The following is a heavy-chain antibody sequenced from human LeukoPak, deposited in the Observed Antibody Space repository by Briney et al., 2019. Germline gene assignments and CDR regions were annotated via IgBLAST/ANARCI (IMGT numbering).Heavy chain of an antibody. D-gene: IGHD6-19*01. CDR3: ATSRNSGWYNPFDY. Sequence: KTSETLSLTCTVSGGSISSSTYYWGWIRQPPGKGPEWIGSIYYSMNTYYNPSLKSRVTISVDTSTNQFSLKLSSVTAADTAVYYRATSRNSGWYNPFDYWGQGTLVTVSS. V-gene: IGHV4-39*01. J-gene: IGHJ4*02. CDR2: IYYSMNT. CDR1: GGSISSSTYY.